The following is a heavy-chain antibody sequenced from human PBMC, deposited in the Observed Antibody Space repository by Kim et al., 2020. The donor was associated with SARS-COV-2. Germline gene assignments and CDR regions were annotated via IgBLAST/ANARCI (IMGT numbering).Heavy chain of an antibody. CDR2: LSIDGRYK. D-gene: IGHD2-21*01. CDR1: GFTFTNYG. V-gene: IGHV3-30*18. J-gene: IGHJ2*01. CDR3: GKAYILLRHYW. Sequence: GGSLRLSCAASGFTFTNYGMHWVRQAPGKGLDWVALLSIDGRYKFNTDSVKGRFTISRDNSENTLFLVMSRLKPDDTAVSKCGKAYILLRHYW.